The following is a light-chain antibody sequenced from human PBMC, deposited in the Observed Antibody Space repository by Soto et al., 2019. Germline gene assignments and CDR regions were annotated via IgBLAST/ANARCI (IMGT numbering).Light chain of an antibody. CDR1: QSILYSSNNKNY. V-gene: IGKV4-1*01. CDR3: QHYYSTPLT. CDR2: WAS. J-gene: IGKJ4*01. Sequence: DIVMTQSPDSLAVSLAERATINCKSSQSILYSSNNKNYLAWYQQKPGQPPKLLIYWASTRESGVPDRFSGSGSGKDFTLTISSLQAEDVAVYYCQHYYSTPLTFGGGTNVDSK.